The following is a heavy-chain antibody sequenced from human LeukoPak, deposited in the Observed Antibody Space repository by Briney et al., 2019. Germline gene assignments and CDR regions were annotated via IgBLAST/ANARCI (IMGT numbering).Heavy chain of an antibody. D-gene: IGHD5-18*01. V-gene: IGHV3-23*01. Sequence: GGSLRLSCAASGFTFSSYAMSWVRQAPGKGLEWVSAISGSGGSTYYADSVKGRFTISRDNSKNTLYLQTNSLRAEDTAVYYCAIDRGYSHGLGFDYWGQGILVTVSS. J-gene: IGHJ4*02. CDR3: AIDRGYSHGLGFDY. CDR1: GFTFSSYA. CDR2: ISGSGGST.